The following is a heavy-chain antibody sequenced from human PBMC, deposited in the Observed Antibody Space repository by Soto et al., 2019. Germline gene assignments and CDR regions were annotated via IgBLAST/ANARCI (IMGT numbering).Heavy chain of an antibody. D-gene: IGHD6-19*01. CDR2: IYYTGSA. V-gene: IGHV4-39*01. J-gene: IGHJ4*02. Sequence: SETLSLTCTVSDDSISSTSDYWGWIRQPPGKGLEWIGSIYYTGSAYYNAPLKSRVSISVDTSKNQFSLKLSSVTAADTAVYFCARTRIKVAGTLDYWGQGILVTVS. CDR3: ARTRIKVAGTLDY. CDR1: DDSISSTSDY.